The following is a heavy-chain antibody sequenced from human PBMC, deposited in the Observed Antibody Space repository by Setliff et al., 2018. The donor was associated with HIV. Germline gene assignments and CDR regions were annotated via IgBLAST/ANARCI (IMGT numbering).Heavy chain of an antibody. J-gene: IGHJ6*02. CDR3: AHRSVSLYYYGMDV. CDR2: IYWNDDK. Sequence: ESGPTLVNPTQTLTLTCTFSGFSLSTSGEGVGWIRQPPVKALEWLALIYWNDDKRYSPYLKSRLTITKDTSNNQVVLTMTNMDPVDTATYYCAHRSVSLYYYGMDVWGQGTTVTVSS. V-gene: IGHV2-5*01. CDR1: GFSLSTSGEG. D-gene: IGHD4-4*01.